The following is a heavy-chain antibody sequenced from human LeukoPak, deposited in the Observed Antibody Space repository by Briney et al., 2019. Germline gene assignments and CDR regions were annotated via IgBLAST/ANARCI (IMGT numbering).Heavy chain of an antibody. CDR1: GFTFSNYA. Sequence: GGSLRLSCAASGFTFSNYAMSWVRQAPGKGLEWVSTLSGTGGSTYYADSVKGRFTISRDNSKNTLHLQMNSLRAEDTAVYYCAKDTWRYDYWGQGTLVTVSS. CDR3: AKDTWRYDY. J-gene: IGHJ4*02. D-gene: IGHD2/OR15-2a*01. CDR2: LSGTGGST. V-gene: IGHV3-23*01.